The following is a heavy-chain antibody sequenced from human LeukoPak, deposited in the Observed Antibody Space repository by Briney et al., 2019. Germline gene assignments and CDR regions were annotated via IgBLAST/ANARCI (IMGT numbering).Heavy chain of an antibody. CDR1: GGSISSYY. CDR2: IYTSGST. CDR3: ARETFGEGSISFDY. D-gene: IGHD3-10*01. V-gene: IGHV4-4*07. J-gene: IGHJ4*02. Sequence: SETLSLTRTVSGGSISSYYWSWIRQPAGKGLEWIGRIYTSGSTNYNPSLKSRVTMSVDTSKNQFSLKLSSVTAADTAVYYCARETFGEGSISFDYWGQGTLVTVSS.